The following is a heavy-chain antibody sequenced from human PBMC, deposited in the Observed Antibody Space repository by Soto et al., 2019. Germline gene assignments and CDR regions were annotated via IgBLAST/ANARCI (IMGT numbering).Heavy chain of an antibody. Sequence: SVKVSCKASGFTFTSSAVQWVRQARGQRLEWIGWIVVGSGNTNYAQKFQERVTITRDMSTSTAYMELSSLRSEDTAVYYCAADALSNIVVVPAAIPGMDVWGQGTTVTVSS. D-gene: IGHD2-2*02. V-gene: IGHV1-58*01. CDR3: AADALSNIVVVPAAIPGMDV. J-gene: IGHJ6*02. CDR2: IVVGSGNT. CDR1: GFTFTSSA.